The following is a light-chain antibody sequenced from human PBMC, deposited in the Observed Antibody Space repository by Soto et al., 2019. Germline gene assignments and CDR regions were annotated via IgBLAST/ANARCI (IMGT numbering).Light chain of an antibody. J-gene: IGKJ2*01. V-gene: IGKV3-20*01. CDR3: QQYGSSLVYT. CDR2: GAS. CDR1: RSISSSY. Sequence: DIWLTQSPGALSLSPGERATLSCRSSRSISSSYLAWYQQKPGQAPRLLIYGASSRATGIPDRFSGSGSGTDFTLTISRLEPEDFAVYYCQQYGSSLVYTFCQGTRLEIK.